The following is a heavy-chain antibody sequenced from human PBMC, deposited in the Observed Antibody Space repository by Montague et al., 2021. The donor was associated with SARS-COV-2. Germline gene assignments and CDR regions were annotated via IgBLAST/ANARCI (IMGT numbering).Heavy chain of an antibody. V-gene: IGHV4-59*08. Sequence: SETLSLTCTVSGGSISSYYWSWIRRPPGKGLEWIGYIYYSGSTNYNPSLKSRVTISVDTSKNQFSLKLSSVTAADTAVYYCARLGRGYSYAQSAFDIWGQGTMVTVSS. J-gene: IGHJ3*02. CDR2: IYYSGST. CDR3: ARLGRGYSYAQSAFDI. D-gene: IGHD5-18*01. CDR1: GGSISSYY.